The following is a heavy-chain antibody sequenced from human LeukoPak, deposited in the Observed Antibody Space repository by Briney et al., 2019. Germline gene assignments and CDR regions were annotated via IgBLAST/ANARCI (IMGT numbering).Heavy chain of an antibody. CDR3: ARGYYDSSGYPYGMDV. CDR2: IIPILGIA. J-gene: IGHJ6*02. Sequence: ASVKVSCKASGGTFSSYAISWVRQAPGQGLEWMGRIIPILGIANYAQKFQGRVTITADKSTSTAYMELSSLRSDDTAVYYCARGYYDSSGYPYGMDVWGQGTTVTVSS. CDR1: GGTFSSYA. V-gene: IGHV1-69*04. D-gene: IGHD3-22*01.